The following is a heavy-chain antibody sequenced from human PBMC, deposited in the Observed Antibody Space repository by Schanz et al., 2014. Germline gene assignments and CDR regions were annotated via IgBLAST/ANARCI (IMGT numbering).Heavy chain of an antibody. CDR3: PRIYESVLTPPRHDAFDV. CDR1: GFNFSNYD. J-gene: IGHJ3*01. D-gene: IGHD3-22*01. Sequence: QVQLVESGGGVVQPGRSLRLSCAASGFNFSNYDIHWVRQAPGKGLEWVALIYYNGTNKYYADSVKGRFTISRDNSQNRLCLEINTVKTDDTVLNFCPRIYESVLTPPRHDAFDVWGQGTVVTVSS. V-gene: IGHV3-30*03. CDR2: IYYNGTNK.